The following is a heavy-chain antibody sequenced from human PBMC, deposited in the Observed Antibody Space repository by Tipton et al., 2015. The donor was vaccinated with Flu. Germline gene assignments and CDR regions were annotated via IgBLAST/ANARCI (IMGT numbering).Heavy chain of an antibody. CDR3: ARATIFGVVISPFFDY. CDR2: ISSSSSYI. D-gene: IGHD3-3*01. J-gene: IGHJ4*02. Sequence: SLRLSCAASGFTFSSYAMSWVRQAPGKGLEWVSSISSSSSYIYYADSVKGRFTISRDNAKNSLYLQMNSLRAEDTAVYYCARATIFGVVISPFFDYWGQGTLVTVSS. V-gene: IGHV3-21*01. CDR1: GFTFSSYA.